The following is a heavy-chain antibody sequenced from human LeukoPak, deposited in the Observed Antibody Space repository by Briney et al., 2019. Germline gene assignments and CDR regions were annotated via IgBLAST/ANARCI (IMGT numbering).Heavy chain of an antibody. V-gene: IGHV4-59*01. CDR1: GGSISSYY. CDR3: ARVIIAAAGTFNYYYMDV. Sequence: SATLSLTCTVSGGSISSYYWSWIRQHPGKGLEWIGYIYYSGSTNYNPSLKSRVTISVDTSKNQFSLKLSSVTAADTAVYYCARVIIAAAGTFNYYYMDVWGKGTTVTVSS. CDR2: IYYSGST. D-gene: IGHD6-13*01. J-gene: IGHJ6*03.